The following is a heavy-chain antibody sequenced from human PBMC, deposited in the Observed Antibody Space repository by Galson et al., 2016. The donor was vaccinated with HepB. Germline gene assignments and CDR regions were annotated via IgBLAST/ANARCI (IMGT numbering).Heavy chain of an antibody. Sequence: SLRLSCAGSGFSFDDYAMHWVRQAPGKGLEWVSGISWNSGTIGYVDSVKGRFTISRDNAKNSLYLQMNSLRVEDTAVYYCVKEGAWFGGDWFDPWGQGTLVIVSS. CDR2: ISWNSGTI. D-gene: IGHD3-10*01. J-gene: IGHJ5*01. CDR1: GFSFDDYA. V-gene: IGHV3-9*01. CDR3: VKEGAWFGGDWFDP.